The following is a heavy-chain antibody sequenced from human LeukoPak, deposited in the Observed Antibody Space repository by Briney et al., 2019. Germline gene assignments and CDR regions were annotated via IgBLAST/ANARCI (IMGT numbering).Heavy chain of an antibody. CDR2: ISSSSSYI. CDR3: ARDRGVWWFDY. J-gene: IGHJ4*02. CDR1: GFTFSSYS. D-gene: IGHD1-26*01. V-gene: IGHV3-21*01. Sequence: PGGALRLSCAASGFTFSSYSMNWVRQGPGKGLEWVSSISSSSSYIYYADSVKGRFTISRDNAKNSLYLQMNSLRAEDTAVYYCARDRGVWWFDYWGQGTLVTVSS.